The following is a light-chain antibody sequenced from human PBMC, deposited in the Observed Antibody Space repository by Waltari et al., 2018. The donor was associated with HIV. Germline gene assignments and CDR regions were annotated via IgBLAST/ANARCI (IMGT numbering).Light chain of an antibody. J-gene: IGLJ3*02. CDR2: DVN. CDR1: SSDVGDYNY. Sequence: QSALTQPRSVSGSPGQSVTISCTGTSSDVGDYNYVSWYQQHQAKAPKLMIFDVNKRPSGVPERFSGSKSGNTASLTISGLQAEDEADYYCCSYADDYTWVFGGGTKLTVL. V-gene: IGLV2-11*01. CDR3: CSYADDYTWV.